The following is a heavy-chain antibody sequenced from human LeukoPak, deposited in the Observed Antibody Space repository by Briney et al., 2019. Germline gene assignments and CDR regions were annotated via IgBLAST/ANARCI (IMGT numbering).Heavy chain of an antibody. CDR1: GGSFSGYY. D-gene: IGHD1-26*01. V-gene: IGHV4-59*12. J-gene: IGHJ5*02. CDR3: ARDEYSGSFNWFDP. Sequence: SETLSLTCAVYGGSFSGYYWSWIRQPPGKGLEWLGYLYYSGNSNYNPSLKSRVTISVDTSKHQFSLKLSSVTAADTAVYYCARDEYSGSFNWFDPWGQGTLVTVSS. CDR2: LYYSGNS.